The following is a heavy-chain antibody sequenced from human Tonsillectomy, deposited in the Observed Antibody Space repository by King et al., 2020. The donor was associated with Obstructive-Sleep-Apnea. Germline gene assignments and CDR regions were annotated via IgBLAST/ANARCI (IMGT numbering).Heavy chain of an antibody. CDR2: IYYSGST. V-gene: IGHV4-59*08. D-gene: IGHD3-10*01. Sequence: VQLQESGPGLVKPSQTLSLTCTVPGGSISSYYWSWIRQPPGKGLEWIGYIYYSGSTNYNPSLKSRVTISVDTSKNQFSLKLSSVTAADTAVYYCARLNFGSGSKFDYWGQGTLVTVSS. CDR3: ARLNFGSGSKFDY. CDR1: GGSISSYY. J-gene: IGHJ4*02.